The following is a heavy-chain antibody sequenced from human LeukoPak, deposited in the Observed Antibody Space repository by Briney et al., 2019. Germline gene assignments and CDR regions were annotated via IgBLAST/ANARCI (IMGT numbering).Heavy chain of an antibody. CDR3: ARMARSIVGRPEAFDV. Sequence: SGPALVKPTETLSLTCTFSGISLSTSGMCVNWIRQPPGKALEWLARIDWDDDKYHSTSLRTRLTISKDTSKNQVMLTMTNIDPVDTATYYCARMARSIVGRPEAFDVWGQGTMVTVSS. CDR2: IDWDDDK. J-gene: IGHJ3*01. V-gene: IGHV2-70*11. D-gene: IGHD6-6*01. CDR1: GISLSTSGMC.